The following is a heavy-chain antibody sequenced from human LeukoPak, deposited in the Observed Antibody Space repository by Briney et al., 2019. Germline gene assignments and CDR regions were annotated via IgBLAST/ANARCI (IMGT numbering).Heavy chain of an antibody. V-gene: IGHV4-34*01. Sequence: SETLSLTCAVYGGSFTAYYWSWIRQSPGKGLQWIAEVNHRGDTNYNPSVKGRVTISVDKSKNQFSLKVTSLTAADTAVYYCARGPTISETGYFDYWGQGTLVTVSS. J-gene: IGHJ4*03. CDR2: VNHRGDT. CDR1: GGSFTAYY. CDR3: ARGPTISETGYFDY. D-gene: IGHD2-21*02.